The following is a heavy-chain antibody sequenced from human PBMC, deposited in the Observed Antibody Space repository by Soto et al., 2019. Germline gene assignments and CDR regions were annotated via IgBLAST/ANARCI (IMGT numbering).Heavy chain of an antibody. D-gene: IGHD3-3*01. CDR1: GGSISRGGYY. V-gene: IGHV4-31*03. CDR2: IYYSGST. CDR3: ARASTNYDFWSGPRGMDV. Sequence: QVQLQESGPGLVKPSQTLSLTGIFSGGSISRGGYYWSGIRQHPGKGLEGMGYIYYSGSTYYNPSLKSRVTISVDTSKNQFSLKLSSVTAADTAVYYCARASTNYDFWSGPRGMDVWGQGTTVTVSS. J-gene: IGHJ6*02.